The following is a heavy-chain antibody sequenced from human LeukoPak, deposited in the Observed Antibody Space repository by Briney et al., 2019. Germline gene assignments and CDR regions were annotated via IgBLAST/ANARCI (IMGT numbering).Heavy chain of an antibody. V-gene: IGHV3-30-3*01. CDR3: ARRRYYDSSGYFDF. D-gene: IGHD3-22*01. CDR2: ISYDGSNK. Sequence: GGSLRLSCAASGFTFSSYAMHWVRQAPGKGLEWVAVISYDGSNKYYADSVKGRFTISRDNSKNTLYLQMNSLRAEDTAVYYCARRRYYDSSGYFDFWGQGTLVTVSS. CDR1: GFTFSSYA. J-gene: IGHJ4*02.